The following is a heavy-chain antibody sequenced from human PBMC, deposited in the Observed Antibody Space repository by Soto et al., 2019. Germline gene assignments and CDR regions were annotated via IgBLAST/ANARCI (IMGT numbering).Heavy chain of an antibody. V-gene: IGHV3-23*01. J-gene: IGHJ5*02. Sequence: PGGSLRLSCAASGFTFSSYAMSWVRQAPGKGLEWVSAISGSGGSTYYADSVKGRFTISRDNSKNTLYLQMNSSVTAADTAVYYCARGILTGYYNYSWFDPWGQGTLVTVSS. CDR1: GFTFSSYA. CDR3: ARGILTGYYNYSWFDP. D-gene: IGHD3-9*01. CDR2: ISGSGGST.